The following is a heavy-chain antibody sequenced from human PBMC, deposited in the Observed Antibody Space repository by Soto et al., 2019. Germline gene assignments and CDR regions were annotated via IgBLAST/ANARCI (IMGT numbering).Heavy chain of an antibody. D-gene: IGHD3-10*01. V-gene: IGHV4-34*01. CDR3: ARGGLLWFGELVGGMDV. CDR1: GGSFSGYY. Sequence: QVQLQQWGAGLLKPSETLSLTCAVYGGSFSGYYWSWIRQPPGKGLEWIGEINHSGSTNYNPSLKRRVTISVDTSKNQFSLKLSSVTAADTAVYYCARGGLLWFGELVGGMDVWGQGTTVTVSS. CDR2: INHSGST. J-gene: IGHJ6*02.